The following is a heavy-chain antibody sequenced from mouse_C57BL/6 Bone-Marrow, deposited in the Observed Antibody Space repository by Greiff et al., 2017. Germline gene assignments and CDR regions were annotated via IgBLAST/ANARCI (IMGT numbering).Heavy chain of an antibody. CDR1: GFTFTDYY. J-gene: IGHJ1*03. CDR3: ARAGSSSWYFDV. Sequence: EVNLVESGGGLVQPGGSLSLSCAASGFTFTDYYMSWVRQPPGKALEWLGFIRNKANGHTTEYSASVKGRFTISRANSQSILYLQMNALRAEDSATYYCARAGSSSWYFDVWGTGTTVTVSS. V-gene: IGHV7-3*01. CDR2: IRNKANGHTT. D-gene: IGHD1-1*01.